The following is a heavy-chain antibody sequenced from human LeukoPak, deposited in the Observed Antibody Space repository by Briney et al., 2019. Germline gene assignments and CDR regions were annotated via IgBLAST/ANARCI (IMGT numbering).Heavy chain of an antibody. Sequence: SETLPLTCTVSGGSISSYYWSWIRQPPGKGLEWIGYIYYSGSTNYNPSLKSRVTISVDTSKNQFSLKLSSVTAADTAVYYCARLDTHSGSHYWGQGTLVTVSS. V-gene: IGHV4-59*12. CDR2: IYYSGST. CDR3: ARLDTHSGSHY. D-gene: IGHD3-10*01. CDR1: GGSISSYY. J-gene: IGHJ4*02.